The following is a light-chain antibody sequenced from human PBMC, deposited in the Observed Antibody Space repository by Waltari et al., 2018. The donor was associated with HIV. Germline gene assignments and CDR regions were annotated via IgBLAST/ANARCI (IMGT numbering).Light chain of an antibody. CDR3: AAWDDSLNGWV. CDR2: SNH. V-gene: IGLV1-44*01. Sequence: QSVLTQPPSASGTPGQRVTISCSGSRPNIGSNTVNWYQQPPGTAPKPLIYSNHQRPSGVPDRFSGSMSGTSASLAISGLQSEDEADYYCAAWDDSLNGWVFGGGTKLTVL. J-gene: IGLJ3*02. CDR1: RPNIGSNT.